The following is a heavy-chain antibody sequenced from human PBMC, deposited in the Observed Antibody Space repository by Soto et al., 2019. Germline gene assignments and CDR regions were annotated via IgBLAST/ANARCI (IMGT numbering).Heavy chain of an antibody. D-gene: IGHD3-22*01. CDR1: GFTFYSHA. Sequence: GGSLRLSCVASGFTFYSHAMSWVRQAPGKGLEWVSGTSASGAVTYYADSVKGRFTISRDNAKNSLYLQMNSLRAEDTAVYYCATTGGVTMIVVTYGMDVWGQGTTVTVSS. V-gene: IGHV3-23*01. CDR2: TSASGAVT. J-gene: IGHJ6*02. CDR3: ATTGGVTMIVVTYGMDV.